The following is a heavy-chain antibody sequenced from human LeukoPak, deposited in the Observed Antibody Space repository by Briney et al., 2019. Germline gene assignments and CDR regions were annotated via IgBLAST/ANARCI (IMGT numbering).Heavy chain of an antibody. CDR1: GFTFDDYT. J-gene: IGHJ6*03. CDR2: IRWDGGRT. V-gene: IGHV3-43*01. Sequence: PGGSLRLSCTASGFTFDDYTMHWVRQVPGKGLEWVSLIRWDGGRTYYADSVRGRFTISRDNSKNSLYLQMNSLRTEDSALYYCAKDGGQLLSYDYYFYMDVWGKGTTVTVSS. D-gene: IGHD2-2*01. CDR3: AKDGGQLLSYDYYFYMDV.